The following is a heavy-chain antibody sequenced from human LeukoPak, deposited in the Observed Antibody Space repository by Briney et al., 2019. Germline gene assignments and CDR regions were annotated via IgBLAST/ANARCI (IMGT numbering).Heavy chain of an antibody. J-gene: IGHJ4*02. CDR1: EFTFSDYY. D-gene: IGHD6-13*01. V-gene: IGHV3-11*01. Sequence: GGSLRLSCAASEFTFSDYYMSWIRQAPGKGLEWVSYISYSGDTKYYADSVKGRFTVSRDNAKISLYLQMNSLRAEDTAVYYCARLGIITAAGSNDYWGQGTLVTVSS. CDR2: ISYSGDTK. CDR3: ARLGIITAAGSNDY.